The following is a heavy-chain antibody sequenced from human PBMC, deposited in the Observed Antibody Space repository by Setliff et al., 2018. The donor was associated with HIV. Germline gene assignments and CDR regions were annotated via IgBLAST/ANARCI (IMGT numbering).Heavy chain of an antibody. J-gene: IGHJ4*02. CDR3: ARVSRSGWFFDW. D-gene: IGHD6-19*01. Sequence: ASVKVSCKASGYNFSSNGISWVRQAPGQGLEWMGWISSYNGYTKYAQKVQDRVTMTKDTSPSTAYMELRSLRSDDTAVYYCARVSRSGWFFDWWGQGSLVTVSS. CDR1: GYNFSSNG. CDR2: ISSYNGYT. V-gene: IGHV1-18*01.